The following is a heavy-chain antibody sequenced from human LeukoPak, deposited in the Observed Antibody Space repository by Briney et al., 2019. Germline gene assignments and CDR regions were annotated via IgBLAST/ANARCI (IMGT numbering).Heavy chain of an antibody. CDR2: ISAYNGNT. V-gene: IGHV1-18*01. CDR1: GYTFTSYG. J-gene: IGHJ6*03. D-gene: IGHD2-2*01. Sequence: ASVKVSCKASGYTFTSYGISWVRQAPGQGLEWMGWISAYNGNTNYAQKFQGRVTMTRDTSISTAYMELSRLRSDDTAVYYCATWYQYYMDVWGEGTTVTVSS. CDR3: ATWYQYYMDV.